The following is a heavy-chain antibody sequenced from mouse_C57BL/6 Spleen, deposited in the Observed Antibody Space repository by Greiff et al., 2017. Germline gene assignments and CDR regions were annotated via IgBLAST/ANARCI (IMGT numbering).Heavy chain of an antibody. J-gene: IGHJ2*01. V-gene: IGHV5-17*01. D-gene: IGHD1-1*01. CDR3: ASLYPYFDY. CDR1: GFTFSDYG. Sequence: EVKLVESGGGLVKPGGSLKLSCAASGFTFSDYGMHWVSQAPEKGLEWVAYISSGSSTIYYADTVKGRFTLSRDNAKNTLFLQMTSLRSEDTAMYYSASLYPYFDYWGQGTPLTVSS. CDR2: ISSGSSTI.